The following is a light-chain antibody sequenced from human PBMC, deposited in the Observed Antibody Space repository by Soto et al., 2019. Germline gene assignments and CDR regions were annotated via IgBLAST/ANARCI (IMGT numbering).Light chain of an antibody. J-gene: IGKJ1*01. Sequence: EILLTQSPATLSLSPGERATLSCMASQSITNNFLAGYQHKRGQAPRHLSYGASTRARGIPDRVSGSGSGTDFTGAIDGREPEEFALYFCHQYGGAMETFGQGTKGEI. CDR3: HQYGGAMET. CDR2: GAS. V-gene: IGKV3-20*01. CDR1: QSITNNF.